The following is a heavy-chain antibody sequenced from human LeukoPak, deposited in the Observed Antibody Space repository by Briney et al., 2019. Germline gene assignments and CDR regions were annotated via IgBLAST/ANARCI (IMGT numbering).Heavy chain of an antibody. D-gene: IGHD1-26*01. CDR2: IRYDGSNK. CDR1: GFTFSSYG. Sequence: TGGSLRLSCAASGFTFSSYGTHWVRQAPGKGLEWVAFIRYDGSNKYYADSVKGRFTISRDNSKNTLYLQMDSLRAEDTAVYYCASPWGSGSYYNAFDIWGQGTMVTVSS. J-gene: IGHJ3*02. CDR3: ASPWGSGSYYNAFDI. V-gene: IGHV3-30*02.